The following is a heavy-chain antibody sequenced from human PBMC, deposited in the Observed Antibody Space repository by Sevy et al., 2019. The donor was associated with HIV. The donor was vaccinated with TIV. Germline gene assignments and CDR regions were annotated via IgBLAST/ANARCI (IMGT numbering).Heavy chain of an antibody. CDR3: TTGAGFIPLYALQE. J-gene: IGHJ1*01. D-gene: IGHD2-8*01. Sequence: GGSLRLSCAASGFTFADAWMTWVRQAPGKGLEWVGRIKSKADGGTADYAAPVKARFTISRDDSKNTLYLQMNSLKTGETAVYYRTTGAGFIPLYALQEWGQGSLVTVSS. CDR2: IKSKADGGTA. CDR1: GFTFADAW. V-gene: IGHV3-15*01.